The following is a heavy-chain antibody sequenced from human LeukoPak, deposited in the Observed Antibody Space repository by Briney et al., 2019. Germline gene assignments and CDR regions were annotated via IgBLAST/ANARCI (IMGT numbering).Heavy chain of an antibody. CDR3: AKSYSSGPDAFDI. CDR1: GFTFSTYA. V-gene: IGHV3-23*01. D-gene: IGHD6-19*01. CDR2: ISGSGGST. Sequence: GGSLRLSCAASGFTFSTYAMNWVRQAPGKGLKWVSGISGSGGSTYYADSVKGRFTISRDNSKNTLYLQINSLRAEDTAAYYCAKSYSSGPDAFDIWGQGTMVTVSS. J-gene: IGHJ3*02.